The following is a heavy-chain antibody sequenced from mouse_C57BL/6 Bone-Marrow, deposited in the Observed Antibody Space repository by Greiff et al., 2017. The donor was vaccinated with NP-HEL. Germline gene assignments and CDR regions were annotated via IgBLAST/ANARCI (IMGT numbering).Heavy chain of an antibody. CDR3: ARSGGSSYHDWYFDV. CDR1: GYTFTSYW. V-gene: IGHV1-7*01. D-gene: IGHD1-1*01. Sequence: VKLMESGAELVKPGASVKLSCKASGYTFTSYWMPWVKQRPGQGLEWIGYINPSSGYTKYNQKFKDKATLTADKSSSTAYMQLSSLTSEDSAVYYCARSGGSSYHDWYFDVWGTGTTVTVSS. CDR2: INPSSGYT. J-gene: IGHJ1*03.